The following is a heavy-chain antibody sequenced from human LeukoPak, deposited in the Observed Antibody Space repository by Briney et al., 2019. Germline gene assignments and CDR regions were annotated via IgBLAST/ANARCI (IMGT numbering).Heavy chain of an antibody. V-gene: IGHV3-33*06. Sequence: PGGSLRLSCAASGFTFSSYGMHWVRQAPGKGLEWEAVEWYDGNDNVYGDSVKGRFTIYRDNAKNTLYLQMNSLRAEDTAVYYCAKAHRYCSGTTCYAIDCWGQGTLVTVSS. J-gene: IGHJ4*02. CDR2: EWYDGNDN. D-gene: IGHD2-2*01. CDR1: GFTFSSYG. CDR3: AKAHRYCSGTTCYAIDC.